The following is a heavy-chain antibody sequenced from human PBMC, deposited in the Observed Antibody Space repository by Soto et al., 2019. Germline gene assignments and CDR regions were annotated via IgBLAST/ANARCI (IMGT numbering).Heavy chain of an antibody. CDR1: GYTFTNYG. CDR3: ARGVGSGSYYNQYNWFDP. Sequence: QVQLVQSGAEVKKPGASVKVSCKASGYTFTNYGISWVRQAPGQGLEWMGWISAYNGNTNHAQKLQGRVTMTTDTYTSTAYMELRSLRSDDTAVYYCARGVGSGSYYNQYNWFDPWGQGTLVTVSS. D-gene: IGHD3-10*01. V-gene: IGHV1-18*01. J-gene: IGHJ5*02. CDR2: ISAYNGNT.